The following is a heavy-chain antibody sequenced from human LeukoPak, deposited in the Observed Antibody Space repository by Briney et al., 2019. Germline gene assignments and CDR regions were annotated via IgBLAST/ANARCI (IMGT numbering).Heavy chain of an antibody. CDR2: ISSSGSTI. CDR3: ARVLHSGSSSSWWFDP. CDR1: GFIFSDYY. V-gene: IGHV3-11*04. J-gene: IGHJ5*02. D-gene: IGHD6-6*01. Sequence: GESLKISCAASGFIFSDYYMSWIRQAPGKGLEWISYISSSGSTIYYADSVKGRFTISRDNAENSLHLQMNSLRAEDTSVYYCARVLHSGSSSSWWFDPWGQGALVTVSS.